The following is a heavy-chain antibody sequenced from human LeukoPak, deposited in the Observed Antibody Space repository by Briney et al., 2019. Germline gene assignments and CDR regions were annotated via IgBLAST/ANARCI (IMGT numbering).Heavy chain of an antibody. V-gene: IGHV3-7*01. Sequence: PGGSLRLSCAASGFTFSSYWMSWVRQAPGKGLEWVANIKQDGSEKYYVDSVKGRFTIYRENAKNSLYLQMNSLRAEDTAVYYWARSVGAINRWGQGTLVTVSS. CDR2: IKQDGSEK. D-gene: IGHD1-26*01. CDR1: GFTFSSYW. CDR3: ARSVGAINR. J-gene: IGHJ4*02.